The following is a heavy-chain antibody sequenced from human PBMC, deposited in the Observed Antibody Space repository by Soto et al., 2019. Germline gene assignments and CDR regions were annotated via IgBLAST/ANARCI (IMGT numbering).Heavy chain of an antibody. CDR1: GFTLRSYW. CDR3: VREVDTNGQSFDS. D-gene: IGHD5-18*01. V-gene: IGHV3-74*01. J-gene: IGHJ4*02. Sequence: EVQLVESGGGLVQPGGCLRLSCAASGFTLRSYWMHWVRQVSGKGLVWVSRISGDGNITTYADSVKGRFTISRDNANNTLYLQMSGLRAEATALYYCVREVDTNGQSFDSWGQVTPFTFCS. CDR2: ISGDGNIT.